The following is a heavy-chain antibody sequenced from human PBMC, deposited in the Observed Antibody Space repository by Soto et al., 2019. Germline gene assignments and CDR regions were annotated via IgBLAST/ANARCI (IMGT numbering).Heavy chain of an antibody. Sequence: QVQLVQSGAEVKKPGSSVKVSCKASGGTFSSYAISWVRQAPGQGLEWMGGIIPISDTTNYAQKFQGRVTITADESTSTAYMELSSLRSEDTAVYYCARSQGSRTSLEIYYYYYYGMDVWGKGTTVTVS. CDR2: IIPISDTT. V-gene: IGHV1-69*01. CDR1: GGTFSSYA. J-gene: IGHJ6*04. D-gene: IGHD2-2*01. CDR3: ARSQGSRTSLEIYYYYYYGMDV.